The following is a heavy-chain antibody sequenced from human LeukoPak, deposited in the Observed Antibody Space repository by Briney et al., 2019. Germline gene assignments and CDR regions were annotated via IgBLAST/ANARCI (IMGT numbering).Heavy chain of an antibody. V-gene: IGHV4-59*01. Sequence: SETLSLTCTVSGGSISSYYWSWIRQPPGKGLEWIGYIYYSGSTNYNPSLKSRVTISVDTSKNQFSLKLSSVTAADTAVYYCARDSDFWSHRGCYGMDVWGQGTTVTVSS. CDR2: IYYSGST. CDR3: ARDSDFWSHRGCYGMDV. J-gene: IGHJ6*02. CDR1: GGSISSYY. D-gene: IGHD3-3*01.